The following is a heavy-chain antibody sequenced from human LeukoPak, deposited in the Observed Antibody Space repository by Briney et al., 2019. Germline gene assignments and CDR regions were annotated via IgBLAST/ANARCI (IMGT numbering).Heavy chain of an antibody. Sequence: SQTLSLTCAISGDSVSSNSAAWNWIRQSPSRGLEWLGRTYYRSKWYNDYAVSVKSRITINPDTSKNQFSLKLSSVTAADTAVYYCARLVRGVIITYFDYWGQGTLVTVSS. CDR2: TYYRSKWYN. J-gene: IGHJ4*02. D-gene: IGHD3-10*01. CDR1: GDSVSSNSAA. V-gene: IGHV6-1*01. CDR3: ARLVRGVIITYFDY.